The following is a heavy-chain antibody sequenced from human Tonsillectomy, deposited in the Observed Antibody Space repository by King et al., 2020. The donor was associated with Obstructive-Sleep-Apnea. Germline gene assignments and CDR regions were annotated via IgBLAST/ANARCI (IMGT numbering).Heavy chain of an antibody. CDR1: GFTFSNYW. D-gene: IGHD1-26*01. V-gene: IGHV3-74*03. J-gene: IGHJ4*02. Sequence: VQLVESGGGLVQPGGSLRLSCAGSGFTFSNYWMHWVRQSPGKGLVWLSHINSDGSDTTYADSVKGRFTISRDNAKNMSYLQMNSLRAEDTAVYFCARDEVQVGIDHWGQGILVTVSS. CDR3: ARDEVQVGIDH. CDR2: INSDGSDT.